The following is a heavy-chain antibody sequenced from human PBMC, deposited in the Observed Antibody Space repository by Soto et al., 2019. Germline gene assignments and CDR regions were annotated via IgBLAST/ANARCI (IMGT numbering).Heavy chain of an antibody. D-gene: IGHD3-22*01. CDR3: ASDEDGSGYFGY. Sequence: PSETLSLTCTVSGGSISYTGHYWTWIRQFPGKGLEWLGYIYYSGGTYYRPSLQNRIRISVANSKNQFSLQLNSVTAADTAVYYCASDEDGSGYFGYWGQGALVTVAS. CDR2: IYYSGGT. V-gene: IGHV4-31*03. J-gene: IGHJ4*02. CDR1: GGSISYTGHY.